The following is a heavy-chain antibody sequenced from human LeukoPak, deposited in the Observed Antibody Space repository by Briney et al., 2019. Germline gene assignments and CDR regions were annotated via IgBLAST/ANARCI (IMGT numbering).Heavy chain of an antibody. CDR2: IWYDGSNK. J-gene: IGHJ4*02. CDR1: GFTFSSYG. D-gene: IGHD3-22*01. V-gene: IGHV3-33*06. CDR3: AKDFSSGFYDY. Sequence: QPGGSLRLSCAASGFTFSSYGMHWVRQAPGKGLEWVAVIWYDGSNKYYADSVKGRFTISRDNSKNTLYLQMNSLRAEDTAVYYCAKDFSSGFYDYWGQGTLVTVSS.